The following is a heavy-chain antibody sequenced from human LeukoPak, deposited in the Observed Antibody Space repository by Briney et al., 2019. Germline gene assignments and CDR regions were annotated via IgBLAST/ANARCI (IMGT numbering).Heavy chain of an antibody. CDR1: GGSISSSSYY. Sequence: SETLSLTCTVSGGSISSSSYYWGWIRQPPGKGLEWIGSISYSGSTSYSPSLKSRVTISVDTSKNLFSLKLMFVTAADMAVYYCATSTRSSNMGYWGQGTLVTVSS. J-gene: IGHJ4*02. D-gene: IGHD6-13*01. CDR3: ATSTRSSNMGY. V-gene: IGHV4-39*01. CDR2: ISYSGST.